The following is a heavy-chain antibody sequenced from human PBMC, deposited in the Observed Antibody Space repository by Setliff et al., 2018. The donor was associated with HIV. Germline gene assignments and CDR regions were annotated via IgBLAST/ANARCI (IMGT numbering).Heavy chain of an antibody. V-gene: IGHV3-48*02. CDR3: ARDFRIIVPDVFDI. CDR1: GFTFSDYN. Sequence: PGGSLRLSCTGSGFTFSDYNMNWVRQTPGKGLEWISYISGTTNTIYYADSVKGRFTISRDNSKNSLYLQMSSLRDEDTAVYYCARDFRIIVPDVFDIWGQGTMVTVSS. D-gene: IGHD2-15*01. J-gene: IGHJ3*02. CDR2: ISGTTNTI.